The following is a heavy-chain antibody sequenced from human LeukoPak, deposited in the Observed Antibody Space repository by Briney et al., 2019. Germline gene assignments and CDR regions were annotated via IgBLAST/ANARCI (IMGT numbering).Heavy chain of an antibody. CDR2: IKHDGSEK. CDR1: GFTFSSYW. Sequence: GGSLRLSCAASGFTFSSYWMSWVRQAPGKGLEWVANIKHDGSEKYYVDSVKGRFTISRDNAKNSLHLQMSSLRVEDTAVYYCARGGYNSGWGFDPWGQGTLVTVSS. CDR3: ARGGYNSGWGFDP. J-gene: IGHJ5*02. D-gene: IGHD5-18*01. V-gene: IGHV3-7*04.